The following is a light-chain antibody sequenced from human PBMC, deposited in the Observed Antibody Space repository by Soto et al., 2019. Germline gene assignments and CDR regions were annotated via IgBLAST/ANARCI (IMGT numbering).Light chain of an antibody. CDR2: DAS. CDR3: QQYGSSPRP. V-gene: IGKV3-20*01. CDR1: QSVTNY. J-gene: IGKJ1*01. Sequence: EIVLTQSPATLSLSPGDTATLSCRASQSVTNYLAWYQQRPGQAPRLLIYDASNRATGIPARFSGSGSGTDFTLTITRLEPEDFAVYYCQQYGSSPRPFGQGTKVDIK.